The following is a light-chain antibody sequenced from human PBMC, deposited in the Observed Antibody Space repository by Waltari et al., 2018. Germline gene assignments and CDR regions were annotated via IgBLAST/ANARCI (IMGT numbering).Light chain of an antibody. Sequence: DIQMTQSPSSLSASVGDRVNITCQASQDISNYLNWYQHKPGKAPKLLIYDASNLETGVPSRFSGSGSGTDFTFTISSLQPEDIATYYCQQYDNLPYTFGQGTKLEIK. J-gene: IGKJ2*01. V-gene: IGKV1-33*01. CDR1: QDISNY. CDR3: QQYDNLPYT. CDR2: DAS.